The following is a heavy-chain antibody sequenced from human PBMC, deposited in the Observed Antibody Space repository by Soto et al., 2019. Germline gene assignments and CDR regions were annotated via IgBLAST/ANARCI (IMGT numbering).Heavy chain of an antibody. J-gene: IGHJ5*02. CDR1: GGSISSGGYS. D-gene: IGHD3-10*01. CDR3: ARAGSGFGELKNWFDP. CDR2: IYHSGST. Sequence: SETLSLTCAVSGGSISSGGYSWSWIRQPPGKGLEWIGYIYHSGSTYYNPSLKSRVTISVDRSKNQFSLKLSSVTAADTAVYYCARAGSGFGELKNWFDPWGQGTLVTVSS. V-gene: IGHV4-30-2*01.